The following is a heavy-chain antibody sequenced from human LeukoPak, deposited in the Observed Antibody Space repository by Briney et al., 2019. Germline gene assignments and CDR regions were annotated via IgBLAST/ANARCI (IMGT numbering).Heavy chain of an antibody. J-gene: IGHJ4*02. CDR2: ISYDGSNK. CDR1: GFTFSSYG. D-gene: IGHD3-22*01. CDR3: AKVWRRPTYYYDSSGYYFDY. Sequence: GRSLRLSCAASGFTFSSYGMHWVRQAPGKGLEWVAVISYDGSNKYYADSVKGRFTISRDNSKNTLYLQMNSLRAEDTAVYYCAKVWRRPTYYYDSSGYYFDYWGQGTLVTVSS. V-gene: IGHV3-30*18.